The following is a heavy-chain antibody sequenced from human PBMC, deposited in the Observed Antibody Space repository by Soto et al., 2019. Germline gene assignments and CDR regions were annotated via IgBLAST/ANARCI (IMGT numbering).Heavy chain of an antibody. Sequence: PGGSLRLSCAASGFTFSSYWMHWVRQAPGKGLVWVSRINSDGSSTSYADSVKGRFTISRDNAKNTLYLQMNSLRAEDTAVYYCARGGNDYKPYYYGMDVWGQGTTVTVSS. CDR3: ARGGNDYKPYYYGMDV. D-gene: IGHD3-10*01. CDR2: INSDGSST. CDR1: GFTFSSYW. J-gene: IGHJ6*02. V-gene: IGHV3-74*01.